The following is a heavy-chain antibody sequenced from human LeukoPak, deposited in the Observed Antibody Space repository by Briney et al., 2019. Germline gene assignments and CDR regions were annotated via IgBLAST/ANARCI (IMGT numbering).Heavy chain of an antibody. CDR1: GFTVSSNY. V-gene: IGHV3-66*01. Sequence: GGSLRLSCAASGFTVSSNYMSWVRQAPGKGLEWVSVIYSGGSTYYADSVKGRFTISIDNSKNTLYLQMNSLRAEDTAVYYCAARGFSSSWYDFDYWGQGTLVTVSS. D-gene: IGHD6-13*01. J-gene: IGHJ4*02. CDR2: IYSGGST. CDR3: AARGFSSSWYDFDY.